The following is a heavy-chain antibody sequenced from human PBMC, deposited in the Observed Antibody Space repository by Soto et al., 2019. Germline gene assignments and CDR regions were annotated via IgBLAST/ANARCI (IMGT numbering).Heavy chain of an antibody. Sequence: QVQLQESGPGLVKPSETLSLTCTVSGGSISSSYWSWIRQPPGKGLEWTGYIYHSGSTNYNPSLKSRLTISVDTSKDQFSLKLSSVTAADTAVYSCARLGSIAADDFDYWGQGTLVTVSS. J-gene: IGHJ4*02. CDR3: ARLGSIAADDFDY. D-gene: IGHD6-25*01. CDR2: IYHSGST. CDR1: GGSISSSY. V-gene: IGHV4-59*08.